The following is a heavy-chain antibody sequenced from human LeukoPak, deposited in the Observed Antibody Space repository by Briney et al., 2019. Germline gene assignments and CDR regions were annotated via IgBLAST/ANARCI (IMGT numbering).Heavy chain of an antibody. J-gene: IGHJ3*02. CDR3: ARRRYFDWPDAFDI. V-gene: IGHV4-59*12. D-gene: IGHD3-9*01. CDR1: GGSITSYY. Sequence: SETLSLTCTVSGGSITSYYWTWIRQPPGKGLEWIGYIYYSGSTNYNPSLKSRVTISVDTSKNQFSLKLSSVTAADTAVYYCARRRYFDWPDAFDIWGQGTMVTVSS. CDR2: IYYSGST.